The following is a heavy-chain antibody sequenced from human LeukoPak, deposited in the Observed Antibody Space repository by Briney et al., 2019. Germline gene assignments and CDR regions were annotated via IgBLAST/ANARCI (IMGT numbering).Heavy chain of an antibody. J-gene: IGHJ3*02. CDR1: GGSIGSYY. CDR2: IYYSGST. CDR3: ARGSGRDAFDI. D-gene: IGHD2-15*01. Sequence: SETLSLTCTVSGGSIGSYYWSWIRQPPGKGLEWIGYIYYSGSTNYNPSLKSRVTISVDTSKNQFSLKLSSVTAADTAVYYCARGSGRDAFDIWGQGTMVTVSS. V-gene: IGHV4-59*01.